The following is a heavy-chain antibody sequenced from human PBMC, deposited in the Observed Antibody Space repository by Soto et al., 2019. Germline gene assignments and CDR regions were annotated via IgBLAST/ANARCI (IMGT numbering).Heavy chain of an antibody. CDR1: GYTFTSYG. CDR2: ISAYNGNT. V-gene: IGHV1-18*01. Sequence: ASVKVSCKASGYTFTSYGISWVRQAPGQGLEWMGWISAYNGNTNYAQKLQGRVTMTTDTSTSTAYMELSSLRSEDTAVYYCAKSPRRYYRDEYYYGMDVWGQGTMVTVSS. CDR3: AKSPRRYYRDEYYYGMDV. D-gene: IGHD4-17*01. J-gene: IGHJ6*02.